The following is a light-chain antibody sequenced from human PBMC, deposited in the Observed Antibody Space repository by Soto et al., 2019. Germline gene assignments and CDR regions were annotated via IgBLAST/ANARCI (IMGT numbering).Light chain of an antibody. CDR3: QQYNSDPYT. J-gene: IGKJ2*01. CDR2: DSS. V-gene: IGKV1-5*01. Sequence: DIKMTQSPSTLSASVGDTVTISCRASQPISNWLAWYQQKPGKAPKLLIYDSSILETGVPTRFSGTGSGTQSTLTIGSLQPDDSATYYCQQYNSDPYTFGQGTKLQIK. CDR1: QPISNW.